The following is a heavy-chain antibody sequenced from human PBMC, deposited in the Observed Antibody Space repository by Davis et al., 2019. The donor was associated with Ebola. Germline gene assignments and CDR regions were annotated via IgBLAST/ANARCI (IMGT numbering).Heavy chain of an antibody. CDR2: IYLHDDK. CDR3: AHTRPNYDPYWGTYRLDYYFGMDV. J-gene: IGHJ6*02. V-gene: IGHV2-5*01. CDR1: GFSVTTGGVG. D-gene: IGHD3-16*02. Sequence: SAPTLVKPTPTLTLTCTVSGFSVTTGGVGVGWIRRPPAKARESLAPIYLHDDKRYSPYLRTRLTITKDTSKNQVVLTMSNMDPVDTATYYCAHTRPNYDPYWGTYRLDYYFGMDVWGQGTTVTVSS.